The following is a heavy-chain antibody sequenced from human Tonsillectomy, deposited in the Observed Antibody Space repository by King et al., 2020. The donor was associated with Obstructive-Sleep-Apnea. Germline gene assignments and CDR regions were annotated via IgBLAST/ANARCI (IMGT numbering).Heavy chain of an antibody. D-gene: IGHD2-2*01. CDR3: ARRTHCSSTSCLNWFDP. CDR1: GGTFSSYA. V-gene: IGHV1-69*12. CDR2: IIPIFGTA. Sequence: QLVQSGAEVKKPGSSVKVSCKASGGTFSSYAISWVRQAPGQGLEWMGGIIPIFGTANYAQKFQGRVTITADESTSTAHMELSSLRSEDTAVYYCARRTHCSSTSCLNWFDPWGQGTLVTVSS. J-gene: IGHJ5*02.